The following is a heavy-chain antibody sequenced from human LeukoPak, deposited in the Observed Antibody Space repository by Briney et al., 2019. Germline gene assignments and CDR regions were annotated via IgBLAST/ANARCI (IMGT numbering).Heavy chain of an antibody. V-gene: IGHV3-30*02. J-gene: IGHJ4*02. CDR3: AKDPQPYYCTDSSCFGGYFDY. CDR2: IRYDGTNN. D-gene: IGHD2-8*02. CDR1: GFAFGTYA. Sequence: GGSLRLYCAASGFAFGTYAMHWVRQAPGKGLEWVAIIRYDGTNNRFPDAVRGRFSISRDNSRNTLYPQMNSLRPEDTAMYYCAKDPQPYYCTDSSCFGGYFDYWGQGTLVTVSS.